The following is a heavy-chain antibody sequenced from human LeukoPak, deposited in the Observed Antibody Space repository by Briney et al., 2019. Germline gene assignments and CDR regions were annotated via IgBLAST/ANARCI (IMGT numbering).Heavy chain of an antibody. Sequence: SETLSLTCTVSGGSISSGGYYWSWIRQHPGKGLEWIGYIYYSGSTYYNPSLKSRVTISVDTSKNQFSLKLSSVTAADTAVYYCARGLWGSSSGPFDYWGQGTLVTVSS. CDR1: GGSISSGGYY. CDR3: ARGLWGSSSGPFDY. V-gene: IGHV4-31*03. J-gene: IGHJ4*02. D-gene: IGHD6-6*01. CDR2: IYYSGST.